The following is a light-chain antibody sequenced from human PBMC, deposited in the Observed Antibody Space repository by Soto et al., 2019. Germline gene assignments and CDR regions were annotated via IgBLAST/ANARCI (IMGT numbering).Light chain of an antibody. J-gene: IGKJ5*01. CDR2: DAS. Sequence: KQCRGTLSVSHGDLATLSCRASQSVRSNLAWYQQNPGQPPRLLIYDASSRATGFPARFNGSGSGTEFTLTISSLQSEDFAVYLCQQYHYWPIPFGQVTRTAIK. CDR3: QQYHYWPIP. CDR1: QSVRSN. V-gene: IGKV3-15*01.